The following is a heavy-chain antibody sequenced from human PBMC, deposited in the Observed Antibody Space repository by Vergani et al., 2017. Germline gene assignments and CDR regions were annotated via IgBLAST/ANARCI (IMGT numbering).Heavy chain of an antibody. CDR1: GGSFSGYY. V-gene: IGHV4-34*01. D-gene: IGHD2-2*01. CDR3: ARSHSDIEVVPPAMRHDAFDI. J-gene: IGHJ3*02. Sequence: QVQLQQWGAGLLKPSETLSLTCAVYGGSFSGYYWSWIRQPPGKGLEWIGYIYYSGSTYYNPSLKSRVTISVDTSKNQFRLKLTSVTAADTAVYYCARSHSDIEVVPPAMRHDAFDIWGQGTVVTVSS. CDR2: IYYSGST.